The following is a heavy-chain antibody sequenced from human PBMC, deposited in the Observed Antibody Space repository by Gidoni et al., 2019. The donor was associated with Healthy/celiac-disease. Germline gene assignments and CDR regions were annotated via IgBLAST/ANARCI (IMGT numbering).Heavy chain of an antibody. CDR2: INHSGST. V-gene: IGHV4-34*01. J-gene: IGHJ4*02. CDR3: ARLYSRATSGY. D-gene: IGHD1-26*01. Sequence: KGLEWIGEINHSGSTNYNPSLKSRVTISVDTSKNQFSLKLSSVTAADTAVYYCARLYSRATSGYWGQGTLVTVSS.